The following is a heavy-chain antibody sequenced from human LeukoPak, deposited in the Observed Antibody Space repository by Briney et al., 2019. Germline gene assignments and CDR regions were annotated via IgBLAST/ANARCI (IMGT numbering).Heavy chain of an antibody. V-gene: IGHV3-33*01. CDR2: IWNDRDNK. D-gene: IGHD6-19*01. CDR3: ARDLEQWLVQGHFQH. Sequence: SGGSLRLSCAASGFTFSSYGMHWVRQAPGKGLEWVAIIWNDRDNKYYAHSGKGRFTISRDNSKNTLYLQMNSLGAEDTAVYYCARDLEQWLVQGHFQHWGQGTLVTVSS. J-gene: IGHJ1*01. CDR1: GFTFSSYG.